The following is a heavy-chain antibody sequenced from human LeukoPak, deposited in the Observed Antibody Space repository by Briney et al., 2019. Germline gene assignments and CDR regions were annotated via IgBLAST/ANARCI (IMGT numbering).Heavy chain of an antibody. V-gene: IGHV4-59*01. CDR3: ARDSTDYYGSGSYRAGFDY. J-gene: IGHJ4*02. CDR2: IYYSGST. D-gene: IGHD3-10*01. Sequence: SETLSLTCTVSGGSISSYYWSWIRQPPGKGLEWIGYIYYSGSTNYNPSLKSRVTISVDTSKNQFSLKLSSVTAADTAVYYCARDSTDYYGSGSYRAGFDYWGQGTLVTVSS. CDR1: GGSISSYY.